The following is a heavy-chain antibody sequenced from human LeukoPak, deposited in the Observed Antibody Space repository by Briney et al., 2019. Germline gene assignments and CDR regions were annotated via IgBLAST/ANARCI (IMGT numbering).Heavy chain of an antibody. V-gene: IGHV3-23*01. Sequence: GGSLRLSCAASGFTFSSYAMSWVRQAPGKGLEWVSAISGSGGSTYYADSVKGRFTISRDNAKNSLYLQMNSLRAEDTAVYYCASGSYDTRRYDYWGQGILVTVTS. CDR2: ISGSGGST. J-gene: IGHJ4*02. D-gene: IGHD1-26*01. CDR1: GFTFSSYA. CDR3: ASGSYDTRRYDY.